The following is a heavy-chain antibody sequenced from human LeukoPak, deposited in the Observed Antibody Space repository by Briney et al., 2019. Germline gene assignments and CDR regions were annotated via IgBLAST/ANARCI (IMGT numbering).Heavy chain of an antibody. D-gene: IGHD3-22*01. CDR1: GGSISSGASD. J-gene: IGHJ3*02. CDR2: INHSGST. CDR3: ARHFEYYDSSGLDAFDI. Sequence: SQTLSLTCTVSGGSISSGASDWGWIRQHPKRGLEWVGYINHSGSTYYNPSLGSRVTMSVDTSKNQFSLKLSSVTAADTAVYYCARHFEYYDSSGLDAFDIWGQGTMVTVSS. V-gene: IGHV4-31*03.